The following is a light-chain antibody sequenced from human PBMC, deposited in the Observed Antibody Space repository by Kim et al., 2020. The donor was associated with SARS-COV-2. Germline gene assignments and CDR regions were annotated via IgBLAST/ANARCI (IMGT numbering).Light chain of an antibody. CDR3: LLYHETTFM. Sequence: QAVVTQEPSLTVSPGGTVTVTCAVNTGAVTSGFYPNWFQQKAGQAPRALIYSTTNRHAWTPARFSGSIRGGKAILTLSDVEPVDEAYYYCLLYHETTFMFGGGTQLTVL. J-gene: IGLJ3*02. V-gene: IGLV7-43*01. CDR1: TGAVTSGFY. CDR2: STT.